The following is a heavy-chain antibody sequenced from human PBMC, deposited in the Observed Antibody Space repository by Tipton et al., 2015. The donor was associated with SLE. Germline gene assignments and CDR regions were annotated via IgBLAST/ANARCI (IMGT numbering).Heavy chain of an antibody. Sequence: TLSLTCTVSGGSISSYNWNWIRQPPGKGLEWIGYIYYSGTTNYNPSLKSRFTISVDTSKNQFSLKLSSVTAADTAVYYCARSRAYSNYAHTLHLWYFDLWGRGTLVTVSS. CDR2: IYYSGTT. D-gene: IGHD4-11*01. CDR1: GGSISSYN. CDR3: ARSRAYSNYAHTLHLWYFDL. J-gene: IGHJ2*01. V-gene: IGHV4-59*01.